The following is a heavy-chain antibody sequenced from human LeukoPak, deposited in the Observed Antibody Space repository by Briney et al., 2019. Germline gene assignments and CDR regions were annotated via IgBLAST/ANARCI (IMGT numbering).Heavy chain of an antibody. CDR1: GFTFINYA. CDR2: ISGSGGST. D-gene: IGHD1-26*01. J-gene: IGHJ4*02. CDR3: AKGIGSAWESFDY. Sequence: PGGSLRLSCAASGFTFINYAMNWVRQAPGKGLEWVLGISGSGGSTYYADSVKGRFTISRDNSKNTLYLQMNSLRAEDTAIYYCAKGIGSAWESFDYWGQGTLVTVSS. V-gene: IGHV3-23*01.